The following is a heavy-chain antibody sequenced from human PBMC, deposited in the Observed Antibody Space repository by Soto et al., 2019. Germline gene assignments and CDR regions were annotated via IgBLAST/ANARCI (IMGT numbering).Heavy chain of an antibody. CDR3: ARSHYYGSGSYYNY. CDR2: IYYSGST. CDR1: GGSISSYY. D-gene: IGHD3-10*01. V-gene: IGHV4-59*01. Sequence: KPSETLSLTCTVSGGSISSYYWSWIRQPPGKGLEWIGYIYYSGSTNYNPSLKSRVTISVDTSKNQFSLKLSSVTAADTAVYYCARSHYYGSGSYYNYWGQGTLVTVS. J-gene: IGHJ4*02.